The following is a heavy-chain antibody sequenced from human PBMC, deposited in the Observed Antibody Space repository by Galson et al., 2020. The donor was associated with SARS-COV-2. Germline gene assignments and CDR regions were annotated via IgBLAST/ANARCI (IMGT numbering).Heavy chain of an antibody. D-gene: IGHD3-10*01. V-gene: IGHV4-38-2*01. CDR3: ARASMIQGGLDY. CDR1: GASISSDSY. Sequence: SETLSLTCVVSGASISSDSYWGWVRQPPGKGLKWIWTGTFYRSGSTSNPSLKSRVTVSEDTSKNQFFLRLSSVTAADTAVYYCARASMIQGGLDYWGQGTLVTVSS. J-gene: IGHJ4*02. CDR2: FYRSGST.